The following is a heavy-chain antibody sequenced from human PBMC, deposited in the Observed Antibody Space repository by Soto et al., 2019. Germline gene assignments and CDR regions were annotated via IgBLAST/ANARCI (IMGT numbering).Heavy chain of an antibody. D-gene: IGHD2-15*01. CDR1: GFTFNTYG. V-gene: IGHV3-33*01. Sequence: QVQLVESGGGVAQPGGSLRLSCTTSGFTFNTYGMHWVRQAPGKGLEWVAIIWYDGSNKYYADSVKGRFTISRHNSKNTLYLQMNSLRAEDTALYYCARADCTGAYCYSWPFNYGVDVWGQGTTVTVSS. CDR2: IWYDGSNK. CDR3: ARADCTGAYCYSWPFNYGVDV. J-gene: IGHJ6*02.